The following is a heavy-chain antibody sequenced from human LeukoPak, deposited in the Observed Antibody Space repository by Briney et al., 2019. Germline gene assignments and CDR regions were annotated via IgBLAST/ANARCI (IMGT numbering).Heavy chain of an antibody. CDR3: ARTGVVATSYFFDY. Sequence: SETPSLTCTVSGGSISSYYWSWIRQPPGKGLEWIGFIYYSGSANYNPSLRSRATISVDTSKNQFSLKLTSVTAADTAVYYCARTGVVATSYFFDYWGHGTLVSVSS. J-gene: IGHJ4*01. CDR2: IYYSGSA. D-gene: IGHD5-12*01. V-gene: IGHV4-59*01. CDR1: GGSISSYY.